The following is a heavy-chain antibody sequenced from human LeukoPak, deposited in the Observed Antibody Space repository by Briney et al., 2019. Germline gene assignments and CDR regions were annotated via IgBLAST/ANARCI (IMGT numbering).Heavy chain of an antibody. D-gene: IGHD3-10*01. V-gene: IGHV1-8*01. CDR1: GDTFSIYD. J-gene: IGHJ4*02. Sequence: ASVKVSCKASGDTFSIYDVNWVRQATGQGLEWMGWLNPNSANTGYVQKFQGRVTMTMNTSITTAYMELTSLTSEDTAVYYCARSTMGARRKYDYWGQGTPVTVSS. CDR2: LNPNSANT. CDR3: ARSTMGARRKYDY.